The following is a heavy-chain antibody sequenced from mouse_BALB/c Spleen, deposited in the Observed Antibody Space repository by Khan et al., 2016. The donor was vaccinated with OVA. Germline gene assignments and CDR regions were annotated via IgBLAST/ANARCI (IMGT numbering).Heavy chain of an antibody. CDR3: ARQPYYHYNVMDY. V-gene: IGHV2-6-1*01. D-gene: IGHD2-10*01. J-gene: IGHJ4*01. CDR2: IWSDGST. Sequence: QVQLQQSGPGLVAPSQSLSITCTISGFSLTNSGVHWVRQPPGKGLEWLVVIWSDGSTTYNSALKSRLTISKDNSKSQVFLKMNRLQTDDTAMYFCARQPYYHYNVMDYWGQGTSVTVSS. CDR1: GFSLTNSG.